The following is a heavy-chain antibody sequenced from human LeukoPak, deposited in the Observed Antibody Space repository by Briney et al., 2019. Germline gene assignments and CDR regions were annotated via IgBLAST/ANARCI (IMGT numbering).Heavy chain of an antibody. CDR1: GFTLIDNY. V-gene: IGHV3-11*01. D-gene: IGHD1-26*01. Sequence: PGGSLRLSCAASGFTLIDNYMAWIRQAPGKGLEWVSSISNRGDTIYYADSVKGRFSIYRDNTKNSLYLQMNDLRVDDTAVYYCVRGGFYWFDPWGQGTLVTVSS. J-gene: IGHJ5*02. CDR2: ISNRGDTI. CDR3: VRGGFYWFDP.